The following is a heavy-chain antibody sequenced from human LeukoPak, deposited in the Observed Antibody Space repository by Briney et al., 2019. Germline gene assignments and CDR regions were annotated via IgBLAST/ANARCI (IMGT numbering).Heavy chain of an antibody. J-gene: IGHJ1*01. CDR3: ARDVLNYYDSSGHGYFQH. CDR1: GFTFNYYA. D-gene: IGHD3-22*01. CDR2: TSGTGGST. V-gene: IGHV3-23*01. Sequence: PGGSLRLSCVASGFTFNYYAMSWVRQAPGKGLEWVSGTSGTGGSTYYTASVRGRFTISRDNSKNTLYLQMNSLGAEDTAVYYCARDVLNYYDSSGHGYFQHWGQGTLVTVSS.